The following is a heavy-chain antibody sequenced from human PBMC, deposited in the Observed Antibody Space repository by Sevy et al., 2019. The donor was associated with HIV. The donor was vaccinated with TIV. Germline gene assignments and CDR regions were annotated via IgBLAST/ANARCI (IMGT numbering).Heavy chain of an antibody. CDR2: INESGIT. J-gene: IGHJ5*02. CDR3: ARSPPVVVVPGAPSWLDP. D-gene: IGHD2-2*01. CDR1: DGSFSGYY. V-gene: IGHV4-34*01. Sequence: SETLSLTCAVHDGSFSGYYWNWIRQLPGKGLEWIGEINESGITYYNPSLKSRVTISVDTSKKQFSLKLNSVTAVDSAVYFCARSPPVVVVPGAPSWLDPWGQGTLVTVSS.